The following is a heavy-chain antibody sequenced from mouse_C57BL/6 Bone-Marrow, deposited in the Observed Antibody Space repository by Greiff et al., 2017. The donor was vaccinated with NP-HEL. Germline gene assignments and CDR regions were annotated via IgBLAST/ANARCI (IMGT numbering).Heavy chain of an antibody. J-gene: IGHJ1*03. CDR3: TRDCYYSSWYFDV. V-gene: IGHV1-26*01. CDR2: INPNNGGT. Sequence: EVQLQQSGPELVKPGASVKMSCKASGYTFTDYYMNWVKQSHGQSLEWIGDINPNNGGTSYNQKFKGKATLTVDKSSSTAYMELRSLTSEDSAVYYCTRDCYYSSWYFDVWGTGTTVTVSS. D-gene: IGHD2-3*01. CDR1: GYTFTDYY.